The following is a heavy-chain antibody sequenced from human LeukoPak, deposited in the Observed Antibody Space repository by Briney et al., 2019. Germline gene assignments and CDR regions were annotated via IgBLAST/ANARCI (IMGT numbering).Heavy chain of an antibody. Sequence: SGTLSLTCDVSGGSITNTNYWTCVRQPPGKGLEWIGEVNLQGSTNYNPSLMRRVATSVDTSANHVSLQLTSVTAADTAVYYCAREGGPYRPLDYSGQGTLVTVSS. V-gene: IGHV4-4*02. J-gene: IGHJ4*02. CDR2: VNLQGST. CDR1: GGSITNTNY. CDR3: AREGGPYRPLDY.